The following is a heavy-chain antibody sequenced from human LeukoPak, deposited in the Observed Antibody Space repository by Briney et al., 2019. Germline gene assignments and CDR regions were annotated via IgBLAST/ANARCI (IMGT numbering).Heavy chain of an antibody. D-gene: IGHD2-21*01. CDR3: TRAEYCGGDCYRVY. V-gene: IGHV4-4*07. Sequence: PSETLSLTCSDSGGSISSYYWSWVRQSAGKGLEWIGRVYTSGNANYNPSLKSRVTMSVGTSNNHFSLTLRSVTAADAAVYYCTRAEYCGGDCYRVYWGQGTLVIVSS. CDR2: VYTSGNA. J-gene: IGHJ4*02. CDR1: GGSISSYY.